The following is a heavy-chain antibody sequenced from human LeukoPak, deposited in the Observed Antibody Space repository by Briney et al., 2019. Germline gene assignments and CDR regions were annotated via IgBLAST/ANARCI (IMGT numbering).Heavy chain of an antibody. CDR3: ARGILWFGELSSLGY. Sequence: GASVKVSCKASGYTFTNYAIHWVRQAPGQRLEWMGWINAGNGNTRYSQRFQGRVTITIDTSASTAYMELGSLRSEDTAVYYCARGILWFGELSSLGYWGQGTPVTVSS. J-gene: IGHJ4*02. CDR1: GYTFTNYA. CDR2: INAGNGNT. V-gene: IGHV1-3*01. D-gene: IGHD3-10*01.